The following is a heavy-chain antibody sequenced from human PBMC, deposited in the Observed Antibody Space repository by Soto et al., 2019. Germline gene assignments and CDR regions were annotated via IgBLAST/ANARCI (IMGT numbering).Heavy chain of an antibody. V-gene: IGHV4-4*02. CDR2: IYHSGST. D-gene: IGHD2-8*01. CDR1: GGSISSSNW. Sequence: QVQLQESGPGLVKPSGTLSPTCAVSGGSISSSNWWSWVRQPPGKGLEWIGEIYHSGSTNYNPSHKNRVTISIDKSKNQCSLKLSAVTATDTSVYYCARMGYCTNGVCYYGMDVWGHGTTVTVCS. CDR3: ARMGYCTNGVCYYGMDV. J-gene: IGHJ6*02.